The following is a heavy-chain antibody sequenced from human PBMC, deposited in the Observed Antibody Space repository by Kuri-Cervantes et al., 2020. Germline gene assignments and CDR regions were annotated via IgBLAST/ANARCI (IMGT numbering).Heavy chain of an antibody. CDR3: ARDREYYYYGMDV. V-gene: IGHV3-33*01. J-gene: IGHJ6*02. CDR1: GFTFSSYG. Sequence: GGSLRLSCAASGFTFSSYGMHWVRQAPGKGLEWVAVVWYDGSNKYYADLVKGRFTISRDNSKNTLYLQMNSLRVEDTAVYYCARDREYYYYGMDVWGQGTPVTVSS. CDR2: VWYDGSNK. D-gene: IGHD2/OR15-2a*01.